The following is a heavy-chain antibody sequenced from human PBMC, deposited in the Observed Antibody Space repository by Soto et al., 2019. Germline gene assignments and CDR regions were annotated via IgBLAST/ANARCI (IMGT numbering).Heavy chain of an antibody. CDR3: ARLGIPNSVVRLVYYYGMDV. Sequence: QVHLVQSGPEVKKPGASVKVSCKASGYNFTRYGITWVRQAPGQGLEWMGWISAYNGNTNYAQKFQGRVTMTTDTSTSAAYMELRSLRSDDTALYYCARLGIPNSVVRLVYYYGMDVWGQGTTVTVSS. J-gene: IGHJ6*02. D-gene: IGHD3-10*01. CDR2: ISAYNGNT. V-gene: IGHV1-18*01. CDR1: GYNFTRYG.